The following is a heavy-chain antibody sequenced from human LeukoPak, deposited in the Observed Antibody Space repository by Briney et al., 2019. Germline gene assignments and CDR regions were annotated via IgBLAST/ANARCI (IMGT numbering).Heavy chain of an antibody. CDR2: MNPNSCNT. CDR1: VYTFISWV. D-gene: IGHD1-7*01. CDR3: ALGTFQEAGDDWNYINYYCYMDV. Sequence: GASVKVSCKASVYTFISWVIHWVRQAAGQELEGMGWMNPNSCNTGYAQKFQGRGTMTRNTSISTAYMELSSLRSEDTAVYFCALGTFQEAGDDWNYINYYCYMDVWGKGTTVTVSS. J-gene: IGHJ6*03. V-gene: IGHV1-8*01.